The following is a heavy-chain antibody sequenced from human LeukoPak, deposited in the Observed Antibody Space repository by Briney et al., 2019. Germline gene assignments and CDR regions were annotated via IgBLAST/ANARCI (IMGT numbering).Heavy chain of an antibody. D-gene: IGHD6-19*01. V-gene: IGHV1-18*01. CDR3: ARYTSGRLNPGFYHDYMDV. J-gene: IGHJ6*03. CDR2: ISAYNGNT. Sequence: ASVKVSCKASGYTFSTYGISWVRQAPGQGLEWMGWISAYNGNTNYAQKLQGRVTMTTDTSTSTAYMELRSLRSDDTAVYYCARYTSGRLNPGFYHDYMDVWGKGTTVTVSS. CDR1: GYTFSTYG.